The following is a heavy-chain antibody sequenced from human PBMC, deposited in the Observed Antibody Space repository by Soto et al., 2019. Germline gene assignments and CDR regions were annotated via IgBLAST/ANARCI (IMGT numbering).Heavy chain of an antibody. CDR2: IIPIFGTA. Sequence: ASVKVSCKASGGTFSSYAISWVRQAPGQGLEWMGGIIPIFGTANYAQKFQGRVTVTEDESTSTAYMELSRLRSEDKAVYYCAREVTGYSSAYDAFDIWGQGTMVTVSS. V-gene: IGHV1-69*13. CDR1: GGTFSSYA. D-gene: IGHD6-25*01. CDR3: AREVTGYSSAYDAFDI. J-gene: IGHJ3*02.